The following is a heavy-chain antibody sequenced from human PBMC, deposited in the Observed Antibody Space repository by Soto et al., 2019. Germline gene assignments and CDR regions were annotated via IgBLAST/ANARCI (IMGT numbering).Heavy chain of an antibody. D-gene: IGHD6-13*01. CDR1: GFTFSNYA. CDR3: AKDQGSSWYEIDY. CDR2: ISGSGGST. J-gene: IGHJ4*02. Sequence: EMQLLESGGGXXXXGGSLRLSCAASGFTFSNYAVTWVRQAPGKGLEWVSTISGSGGSTYYADSVKGRFTISRDNSKNTLYLQRNSLRAEDTAVYYCAKDQGSSWYEIDYWGQGTLVTVSS. V-gene: IGHV3-23*01.